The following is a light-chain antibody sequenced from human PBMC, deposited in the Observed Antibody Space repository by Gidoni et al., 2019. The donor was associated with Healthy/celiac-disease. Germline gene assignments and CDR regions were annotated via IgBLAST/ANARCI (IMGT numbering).Light chain of an antibody. Sequence: DIQVTQPPSFLSASVRDRVTITCRASQGISSYFAWYQQKPGKDPHPLIYAASTWQSEVPSRFIGCGSWTEFTPTISSLQPEDFATYYCQQLNSYPRLTFXGXTKVEIK. CDR2: AAS. CDR3: QQLNSYPRLT. J-gene: IGKJ4*01. CDR1: QGISSY. V-gene: IGKV1-9*01.